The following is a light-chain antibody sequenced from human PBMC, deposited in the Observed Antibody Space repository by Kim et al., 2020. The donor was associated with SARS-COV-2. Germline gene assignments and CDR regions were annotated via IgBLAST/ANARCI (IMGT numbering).Light chain of an antibody. J-gene: IGKJ4*01. V-gene: IGKV1-39*01. CDR3: QQSYSTLTT. Sequence: ASVGDRVTITCRASQTISTYLNWYRQKPGKAPELLIYAASTLHSGVPSRFSGSGSGTDFTLTISSLQPEDFATYFCQQSYSTLTTFGGGTKVDIK. CDR2: AAS. CDR1: QTISTY.